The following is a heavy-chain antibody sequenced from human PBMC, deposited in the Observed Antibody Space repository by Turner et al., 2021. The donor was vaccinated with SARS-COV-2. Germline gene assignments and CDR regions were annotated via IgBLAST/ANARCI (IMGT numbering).Heavy chain of an antibody. CDR2: IWEDGSNK. CDR1: GFTFSSYG. J-gene: IGHJ4*02. Sequence: QVQLVESGGGVVQPGRSLRLSCAASGFTFSSYGMHWVRQAPGKGLEWVSFIWEDGSNKYYADSVKGRFTISRDNSKNTLYLQMNSLRAEDTAVYYCARDKGEGSSGWLIPSGSYYFDYWGQGTLVTVSS. V-gene: IGHV3-33*01. D-gene: IGHD6-19*01. CDR3: ARDKGEGSSGWLIPSGSYYFDY.